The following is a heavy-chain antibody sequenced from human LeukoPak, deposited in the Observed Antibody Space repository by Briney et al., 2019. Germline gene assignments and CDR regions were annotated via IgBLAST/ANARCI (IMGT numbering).Heavy chain of an antibody. CDR3: ARGPRCSGGSCYSYYYYGMDV. D-gene: IGHD2-15*01. CDR1: GYTLTELS. Sequence: ASVKVSCKVSGYTLTELSMHWVRQAPGKGLEWMGGFDPEDGETIYAQKFQGRVTMTEDTSTDTAYMELSSLRSEDTAVYYCARGPRCSGGSCYSYYYYGMDVWGQGTTVTVSS. J-gene: IGHJ6*02. V-gene: IGHV1-24*01. CDR2: FDPEDGET.